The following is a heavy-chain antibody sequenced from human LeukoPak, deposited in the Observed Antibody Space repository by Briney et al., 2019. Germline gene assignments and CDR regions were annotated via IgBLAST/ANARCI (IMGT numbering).Heavy chain of an antibody. D-gene: IGHD6-19*01. CDR3: ARGYSSGWPPDY. Sequence: GGSLRLSCAASGLTFSSCSMNRVGQAPGKGLARVSSISSSSSYIYYADSVKGRFTISRDNAKNSLYLQMNSLRAEDTAVYYCARGYSSGWPPDYWGQGTLVTVSS. J-gene: IGHJ4*02. CDR2: ISSSSSYI. CDR1: GLTFSSCS. V-gene: IGHV3-21*01.